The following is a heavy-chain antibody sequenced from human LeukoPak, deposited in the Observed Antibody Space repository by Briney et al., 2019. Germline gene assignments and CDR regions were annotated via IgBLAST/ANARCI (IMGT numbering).Heavy chain of an antibody. CDR2: MNPQSGNA. Sequence: VASVKVSCKASGYTFTSYAINWVRQATGQGLEWMGWMNPQSGNAGYAQKFQGRVTMTRDNSISTAYMELSSLRSEDTAVYYCARVRETATITSLSSYYYSMDVWGQGTTVTVS. J-gene: IGHJ6*02. CDR1: GYTFTSYA. CDR3: ARVRETATITSLSSYYYSMDV. V-gene: IGHV1-8*01. D-gene: IGHD5-24*01.